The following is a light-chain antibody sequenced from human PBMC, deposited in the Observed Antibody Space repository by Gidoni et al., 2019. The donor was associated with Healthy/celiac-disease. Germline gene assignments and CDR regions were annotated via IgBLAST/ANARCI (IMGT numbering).Light chain of an antibody. V-gene: IGLV3-19*01. Sequence: SSELTQDPAVSVAFGQTVRITCQGDSLRSYYASWYQQKPGHAPVLVIYGKNNRPSGIPDRFSGSRSGNTASLTITGAQAEDEADYYCNSRDSSGNHQVFGGGTKLTVL. J-gene: IGLJ3*02. CDR2: GKN. CDR1: SLRSYY. CDR3: NSRDSSGNHQV.